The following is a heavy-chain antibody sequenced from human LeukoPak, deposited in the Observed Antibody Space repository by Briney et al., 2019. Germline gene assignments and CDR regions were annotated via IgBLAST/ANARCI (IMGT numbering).Heavy chain of an antibody. J-gene: IGHJ4*02. CDR1: GVSISSHY. CDR3: ASAGNPHYFDF. V-gene: IGHV4-59*11. Sequence: SETLSLTCTVSGVSISSHYWSWIRQSPGKRLEWIGNIYYTGSTNYNPSLQSRVAISIDTSKNQFSLTLNSVTAADAAVYYGASAGNPHYFDFWGQGPLVTVSS. CDR2: IYYTGST.